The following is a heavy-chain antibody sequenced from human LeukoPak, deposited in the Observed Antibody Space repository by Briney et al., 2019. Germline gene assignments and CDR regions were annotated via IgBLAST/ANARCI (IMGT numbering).Heavy chain of an antibody. CDR1: GFTFSSYG. CDR3: APIMITFGGVIPFDY. Sequence: PGGSLRLSCAASGFTFSSYGMHWVRQAPGKGLEWVAFMRYDGSNKYYADSVKGRFTISRDNSKNTLYLQMNSLRAEDTAVYYCAPIMITFGGVIPFDYWGQGTLVTVSS. D-gene: IGHD3-16*02. J-gene: IGHJ4*02. V-gene: IGHV3-30*02. CDR2: MRYDGSNK.